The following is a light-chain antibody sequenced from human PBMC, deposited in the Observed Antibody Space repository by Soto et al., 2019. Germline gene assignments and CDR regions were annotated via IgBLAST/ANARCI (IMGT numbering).Light chain of an antibody. CDR3: QQYNSYSPRT. CDR2: KAS. V-gene: IGKV1-5*03. Sequence: MYHSLSTLSGSKGDKVTITCRASQTISSWLAWYQQKPGKAPKLLIYKASTLKSGVPSRFSGSGSGTEFTLTISSLQPDDFATYYCQQYNSYSPRTFGQRSIVDVK. CDR1: QTISSW. J-gene: IGKJ1*01.